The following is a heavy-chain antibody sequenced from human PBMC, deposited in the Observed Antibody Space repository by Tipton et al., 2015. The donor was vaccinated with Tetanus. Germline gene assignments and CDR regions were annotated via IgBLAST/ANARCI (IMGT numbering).Heavy chain of an antibody. V-gene: IGHV4-30-2*01. Sequence: LTCAVSGGLITTGGYSWGWIRQTPGQGLEWLGYIYQTDSTYFNPSLRSRLSISISRSKNQFSLKLTSVTAADTAVYYCVRGRGLGAYSFGFEYWGQGAQVIVSS. CDR3: VRGRGLGAYSFGFEY. CDR1: GGLITTGGYS. J-gene: IGHJ4*02. D-gene: IGHD5-18*01. CDR2: IYQTDST.